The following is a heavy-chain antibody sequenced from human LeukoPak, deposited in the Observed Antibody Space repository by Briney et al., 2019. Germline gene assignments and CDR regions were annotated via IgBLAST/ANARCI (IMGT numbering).Heavy chain of an antibody. V-gene: IGHV1-69*13. Sequence: SVKVSCKASGGTFSSYAISWVRQAPGQGLEWMGGIIPIFGTANYAQKFQGRVTITADESTSPDYMELSSLRSEDTAVYYCARGYGSGSYAFDWFDPWGQGTLVTVSS. D-gene: IGHD3-10*01. CDR2: IIPIFGTA. J-gene: IGHJ5*02. CDR1: GGTFSSYA. CDR3: ARGYGSGSYAFDWFDP.